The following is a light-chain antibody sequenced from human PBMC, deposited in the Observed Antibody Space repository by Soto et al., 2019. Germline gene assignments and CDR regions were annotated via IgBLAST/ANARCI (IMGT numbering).Light chain of an antibody. J-gene: IGKJ5*01. CDR3: QQRYNWPPIT. V-gene: IGKV3-11*01. Sequence: EIVLTQFPVTLSLSPGERATLSCRASQSVSSYLAWYQQKPGQAPRLLIYDTSNRATGIPARFSGSGSGTEFTLTISSLEPEDFAVYYCQQRYNWPPITFGQGTRLEIK. CDR2: DTS. CDR1: QSVSSY.